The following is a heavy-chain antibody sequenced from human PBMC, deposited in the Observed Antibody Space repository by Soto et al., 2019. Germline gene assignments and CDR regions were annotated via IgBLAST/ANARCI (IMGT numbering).Heavy chain of an antibody. CDR1: GFTFSSYA. CDR3: AKDGAGYCSSTSCPHYMDV. V-gene: IGHV3-23*01. Sequence: GGSLRLSCAASGFTFSSYAMSWVRQAPGKGLEWVSAISGSGGSTYYADSVKGRFTISRDNSKNTLYLQMNSLRAEDTAVYYCAKDGAGYCSSTSCPHYMDVWGKGTTVTVSS. J-gene: IGHJ6*03. CDR2: ISGSGGST. D-gene: IGHD2-2*03.